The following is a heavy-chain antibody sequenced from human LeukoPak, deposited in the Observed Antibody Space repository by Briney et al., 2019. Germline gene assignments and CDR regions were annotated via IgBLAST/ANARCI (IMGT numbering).Heavy chain of an antibody. Sequence: GGSLRLSCTTSGFTFGNYALTWVRQAPGKGLEWLAFIRSKAYGGTAEYASSVKGRFTISRDDSKSIAYLQMNSLKTEDTAVYYCSRDSYWGQGTLVTVSS. CDR1: GFTFGNYA. J-gene: IGHJ4*02. CDR3: SRDSY. V-gene: IGHV3-49*04. CDR2: IRSKAYGGTA.